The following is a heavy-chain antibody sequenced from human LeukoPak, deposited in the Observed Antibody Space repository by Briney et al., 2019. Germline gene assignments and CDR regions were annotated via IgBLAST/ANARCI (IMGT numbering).Heavy chain of an antibody. CDR2: IIPIFGTA. Sequence: SVKVSCKASGGTFSSYAISWVRQAPGQGLEWMGRIIPIFGTANYAQKLQGRVTITADKSTSTAYMELSSLRSEDTAVYYCARGERLRPDGYWGQGTLVTVSS. V-gene: IGHV1-69*06. CDR1: GGTFSSYA. CDR3: ARGERLRPDGY. D-gene: IGHD5-12*01. J-gene: IGHJ4*02.